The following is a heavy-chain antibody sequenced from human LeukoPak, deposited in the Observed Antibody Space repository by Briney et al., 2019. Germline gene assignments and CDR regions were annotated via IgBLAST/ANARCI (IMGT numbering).Heavy chain of an antibody. D-gene: IGHD4-11*01. Sequence: ASVKVSCKASGYTFTSYYIHWVRQAPGQGPEWMGIINPIGGTTNYAQKFQARVTLTRDTSTSTVYMELSSLRSEDTAVYYCARQQGLQNLNFDYWGQGALVTVSS. CDR3: ARQQGLQNLNFDY. J-gene: IGHJ4*02. CDR1: GYTFTSYY. CDR2: INPIGGTT. V-gene: IGHV1-46*01.